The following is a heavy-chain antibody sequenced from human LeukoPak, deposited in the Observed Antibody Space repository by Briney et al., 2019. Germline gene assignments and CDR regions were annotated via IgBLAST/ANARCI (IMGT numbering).Heavy chain of an antibody. CDR1: GFTFSNYA. CDR3: AKGHYYDSSGYVFGYFDY. Sequence: PGGSLRLSCAASGFTFSNYAMSWVRQAPGKGLEWVSGISGGGGSTYYADSVKGRLTISRDNSKNTLYLQMNSLRAEDTAVYYCAKGHYYDSSGYVFGYFDYWGQGTLVTVSS. J-gene: IGHJ4*03. D-gene: IGHD3-22*01. V-gene: IGHV3-23*01. CDR2: ISGGGGST.